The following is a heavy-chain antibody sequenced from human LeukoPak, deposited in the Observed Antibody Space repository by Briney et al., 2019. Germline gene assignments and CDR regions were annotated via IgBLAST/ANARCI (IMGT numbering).Heavy chain of an antibody. Sequence: GGSLRLSCAASGFTFSSYAMSWVRQAPGKGLEWVSAISGRGGSTYYADSVKGRFTISRDNSKNTLYLQMNSLRAEDTAVYYCAKDQGDYYDSSGYYYYFDYWGQGTLVTVSS. V-gene: IGHV3-23*01. CDR1: GFTFSSYA. J-gene: IGHJ4*02. D-gene: IGHD3-22*01. CDR2: ISGRGGST. CDR3: AKDQGDYYDSSGYYYYFDY.